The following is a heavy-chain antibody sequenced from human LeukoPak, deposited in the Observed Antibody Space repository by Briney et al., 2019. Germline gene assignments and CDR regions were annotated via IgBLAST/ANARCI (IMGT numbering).Heavy chain of an antibody. D-gene: IGHD3-10*01. CDR2: ITGSGGST. CDR3: AKDKSYGSGNYEFDY. Sequence: GGSPRLSCAASGFTFSSYAMSWVRQAPGKGLEWVSGITGSGGSTYYSDSVDGRFIISRDDSKNTLYLQMSSLRADDTAVYYCAKDKSYGSGNYEFDYWGQGTLVTVSS. CDR1: GFTFSSYA. J-gene: IGHJ4*02. V-gene: IGHV3-23*01.